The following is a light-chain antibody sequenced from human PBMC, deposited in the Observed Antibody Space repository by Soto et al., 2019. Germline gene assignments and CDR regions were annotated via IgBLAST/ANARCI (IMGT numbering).Light chain of an antibody. CDR3: CSYTSSNTFV. Sequence: QSVLTQPASVSGSPGQSITISCTGTSIDVGGYNYVSWYQQHPGKVPKMMIYDLNNRPSGVSNRFSGSKSGNTASLTISGLQAEDEADYYCCSYTSSNTFVFGTGTKVTVL. CDR2: DLN. J-gene: IGLJ1*01. V-gene: IGLV2-14*01. CDR1: SIDVGGYNY.